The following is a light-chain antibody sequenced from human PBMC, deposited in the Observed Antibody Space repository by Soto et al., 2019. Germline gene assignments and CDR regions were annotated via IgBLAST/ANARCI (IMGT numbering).Light chain of an antibody. J-gene: IGKJ1*01. V-gene: IGKV1-12*01. CDR2: GAS. CDR1: QGISSW. CDR3: QQANSFPWT. Sequence: DLQMAQSPSSVSASVGDRVTITCRASQGISSWLAWYQQRPGKAPKLLIYGASRLQSGVPSRFSGSESGTDFTLTISSLQPEDYATYYCQQANSFPWTFGQGTKVEIK.